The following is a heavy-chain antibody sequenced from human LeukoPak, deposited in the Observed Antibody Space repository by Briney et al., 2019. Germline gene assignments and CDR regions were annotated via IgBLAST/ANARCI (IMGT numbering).Heavy chain of an antibody. CDR3: ARDLFGVVNWFDP. J-gene: IGHJ5*02. CDR1: GFSVSGTH. V-gene: IGHV3-7*01. Sequence: PGGSLRLSCAASGFSVSGTHMSWVRQAPGKGLEGVANINQDGSEKYYVDSVKGRFTISRDNAKNSLYLQMNSLRAEDTAVYYCARDLFGVVNWFDPWGQGTLVTVSS. D-gene: IGHD3-3*01. CDR2: INQDGSEK.